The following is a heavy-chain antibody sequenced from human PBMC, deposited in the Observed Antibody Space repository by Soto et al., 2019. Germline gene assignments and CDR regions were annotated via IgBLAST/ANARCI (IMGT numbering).Heavy chain of an antibody. D-gene: IGHD2-2*01. CDR2: IIPIFGTA. V-gene: IGHV1-69*01. Sequence: QVQLVQSGAEVKKPGSSVKVSCKASGGTFSSYAISWVRQAPGQGLEWMGGIIPIFGTANYAQKFQGRVTITADESTSTAYMELSSLRSEDTAVYYCARPARSDIVVVPAALQYYYYYYGMDVWGQGTTVTVSS. CDR3: ARPARSDIVVVPAALQYYYYYYGMDV. CDR1: GGTFSSYA. J-gene: IGHJ6*02.